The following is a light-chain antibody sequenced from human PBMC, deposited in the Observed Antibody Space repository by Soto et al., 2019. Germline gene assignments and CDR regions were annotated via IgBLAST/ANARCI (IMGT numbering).Light chain of an antibody. CDR1: PSVSSSY. Sequence: EIVLTQSPGTLSLSPGERATLSCRASPSVSSSYLAWYQQKPGQAPRLLIYGASSRVTGIPDRFSGSGSGTDFTLTISRLESEDFAVYYCQQYGSSYTFGEGTKLEIK. J-gene: IGKJ2*01. CDR3: QQYGSSYT. V-gene: IGKV3-20*01. CDR2: GAS.